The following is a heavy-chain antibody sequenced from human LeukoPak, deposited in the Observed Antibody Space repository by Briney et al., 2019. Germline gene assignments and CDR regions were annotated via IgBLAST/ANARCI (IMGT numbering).Heavy chain of an antibody. CDR3: ARAAGYSSGWHIDY. D-gene: IGHD6-19*01. V-gene: IGHV1-2*02. CDR1: GYTFTDYY. Sequence: GASVKVSCMASGYTFTDYYMHWVRQAPGQGLEWMGCINTYSGGTNNAQNFQGRVTMTRDTSIGTAYMELSRLRTDDTAVYYCARAAGYSSGWHIDYWGQGTLVTVSS. CDR2: INTYSGGT. J-gene: IGHJ4*02.